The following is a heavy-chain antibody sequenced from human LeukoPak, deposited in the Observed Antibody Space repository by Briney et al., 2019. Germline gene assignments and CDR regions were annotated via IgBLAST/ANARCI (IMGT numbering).Heavy chain of an antibody. CDR1: GGSISSGSYY. D-gene: IGHD2-2*02. Sequence: SETLSLTCTVSGGSISSGSYYWGWIRQPPGKGLEWIGSIYYSGSTYYNPSLKSRVTISVDTSKNQFSLKLSSVAAADTAVYYCARQGKEYCSSTSCYSSSNFDYWGQGTLVTVSS. J-gene: IGHJ4*02. CDR3: ARQGKEYCSSTSCYSSSNFDY. CDR2: IYYSGST. V-gene: IGHV4-39*01.